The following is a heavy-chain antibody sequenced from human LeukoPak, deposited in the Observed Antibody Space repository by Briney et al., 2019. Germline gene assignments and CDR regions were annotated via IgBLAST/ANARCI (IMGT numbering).Heavy chain of an antibody. Sequence: QPGGSLTLSCAAAGFTVSSYAKRWVRQAPGKGLEWVSAISGSGSSTYYAGSVRGRFTTSRDNSKRTVYLQMNSLRVEDTAVYYFAPLAADIFDYWGQGTLVTASS. CDR3: APLAADIFDY. V-gene: IGHV3-23*01. D-gene: IGHD2-2*01. CDR1: GFTVSSYA. CDR2: ISGSGSST. J-gene: IGHJ4*02.